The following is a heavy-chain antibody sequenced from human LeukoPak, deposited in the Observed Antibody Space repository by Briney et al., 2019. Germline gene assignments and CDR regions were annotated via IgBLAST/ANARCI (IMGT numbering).Heavy chain of an antibody. CDR1: GFTFSDYY. CDR2: ISSSGSTI. D-gene: IGHD3-3*01. V-gene: IGHV3-11*01. Sequence: PGGSLRLSCAASGFTFSDYYMSWIRQAPGKGLEWVSYISSSGSTIYYADSVKGRFIISRDNAKNSLYLQMNSLRAEDTAVYYCARDGVVMLSHYYYGMDVWGQGTTVTVSS. J-gene: IGHJ6*02. CDR3: ARDGVVMLSHYYYGMDV.